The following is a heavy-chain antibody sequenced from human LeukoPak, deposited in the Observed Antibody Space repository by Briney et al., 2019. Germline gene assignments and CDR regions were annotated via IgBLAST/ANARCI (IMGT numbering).Heavy chain of an antibody. V-gene: IGHV1-2*02. CDR3: AREAEPYSSSWYVSWFDP. D-gene: IGHD6-13*01. J-gene: IGHJ5*02. CDR1: GYTFTGYY. CDR2: INPNNGGT. Sequence: ASVKVSCKASGYTFTGYYMHWVRQAPGQGLEWMGWINPNNGGTNYAQKFQGRVTMTRDTSISTAYMELSRLRSDDTAVYYCAREAEPYSSSWYVSWFDPWGQGTLVTVSS.